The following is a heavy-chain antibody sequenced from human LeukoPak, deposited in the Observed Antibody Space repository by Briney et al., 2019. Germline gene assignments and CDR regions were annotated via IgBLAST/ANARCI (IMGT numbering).Heavy chain of an antibody. CDR1: GFTFSSYW. CDR2: INSDGSTT. CDR3: ARPSYPHWYFDL. Sequence: GGSLRLSCAASGFTFSSYWMHWVRQAPGKGLVWVSRINSDGSTTTHADSVKGRFTISRDNANNTLYLQMNSLSAEDTAVYYCARPSYPHWYFDLWGRGTLVTVSS. J-gene: IGHJ2*01. V-gene: IGHV3-74*01.